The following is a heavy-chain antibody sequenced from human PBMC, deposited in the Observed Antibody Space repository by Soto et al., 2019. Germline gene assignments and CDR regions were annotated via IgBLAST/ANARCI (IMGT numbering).Heavy chain of an antibody. CDR3: AKEPSTSGWDSFDY. Sequence: EVQLLESGGDLVQPGGSLRLSCAASGFTFITCAMSWVRQAPGKGLEWVSTITGSGSGTYYADSVKGRFTISRDNSKNTLYLQMNSLRAEDTALYYCAKEPSTSGWDSFDYWGQGTLVTVSS. V-gene: IGHV3-23*01. J-gene: IGHJ4*02. D-gene: IGHD6-19*01. CDR2: ITGSGSGT. CDR1: GFTFITCA.